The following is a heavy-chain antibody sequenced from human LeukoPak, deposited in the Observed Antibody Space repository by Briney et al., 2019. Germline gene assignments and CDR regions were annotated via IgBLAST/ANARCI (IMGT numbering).Heavy chain of an antibody. J-gene: IGHJ6*03. V-gene: IGHV1-18*01. D-gene: IGHD1-26*01. CDR1: GGTFSSYA. CDR3: AREGGVGPTAPPDYYSYQMDV. Sequence: ASVKVSCKASGGTFSSYAISWVRQAPGQGLEWMGWISPYTTKTNYAQSLQGRVTMTTDTSTSTAYMEWRSLRSDDTAVYYCAREGGVGPTAPPDYYSYQMDVWGKGTTVTVSS. CDR2: ISPYTTKT.